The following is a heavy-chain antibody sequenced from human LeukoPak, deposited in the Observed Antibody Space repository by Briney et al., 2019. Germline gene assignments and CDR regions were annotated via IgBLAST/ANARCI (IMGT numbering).Heavy chain of an antibody. CDR3: ARDAGLMVFDY. Sequence: PGGSLRLSCAASGSTFSSYSMNWVRQAPGKGLEWVSYISSSSSTIYYADSVKGRFTISRDNAKNSLYLQMNSLRAEDTAVYYCARDAGLMVFDYWGQGTLVTVSS. V-gene: IGHV3-48*01. CDR2: ISSSSSTI. CDR1: GSTFSSYS. D-gene: IGHD2-8*01. J-gene: IGHJ4*02.